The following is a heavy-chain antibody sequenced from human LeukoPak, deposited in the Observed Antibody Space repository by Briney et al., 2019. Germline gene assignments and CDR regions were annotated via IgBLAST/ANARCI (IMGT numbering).Heavy chain of an antibody. D-gene: IGHD5-12*01. CDR2: ISGSGSST. Sequence: QPGGSLRLSCAASGFTFSSFAMSWVRQAPGKGLEWVSAISGSGSSTYYADSVKGRFTISRDNSKNTLYLQMTSLRAEDTAVYYCAKRGSGYEDYWGLGTLVTVSS. V-gene: IGHV3-23*01. J-gene: IGHJ4*02. CDR3: AKRGSGYEDY. CDR1: GFTFSSFA.